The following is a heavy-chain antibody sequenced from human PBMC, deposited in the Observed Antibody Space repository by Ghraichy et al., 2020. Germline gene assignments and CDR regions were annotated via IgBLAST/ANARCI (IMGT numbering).Heavy chain of an antibody. D-gene: IGHD4-11*01. CDR2: IHSDGGST. CDR1: GFTFSNYW. Sequence: GGSLRLSCAASGFTFSNYWMHWVRQAPGKGLVWVSRIHSDGGSTSYADSVKGRFTISRDNAKKKLFLQMNSLRVEDTALYYCATYDYNKHAVDYWGQGTLVTVSS. J-gene: IGHJ4*02. V-gene: IGHV3-74*01. CDR3: ATYDYNKHAVDY.